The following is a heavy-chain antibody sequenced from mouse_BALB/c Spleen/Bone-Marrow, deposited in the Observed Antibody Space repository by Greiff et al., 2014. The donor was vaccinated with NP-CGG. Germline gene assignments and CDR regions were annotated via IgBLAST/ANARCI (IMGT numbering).Heavy chain of an antibody. CDR2: INPYNGGT. Sequence: EVQLQQSGPELVKPGASMKISCKASGYSFTGYTMNWVKQSHGKNLEWFGLINPYNGGTSYNQKFKGKATLTVDKSSSTAYMELLSLTSEDSTVYYCARLYGNYAWFAYWGQGTLVTVSA. J-gene: IGHJ3*01. CDR1: GYSFTGYT. V-gene: IGHV1-18*01. D-gene: IGHD2-10*02. CDR3: ARLYGNYAWFAY.